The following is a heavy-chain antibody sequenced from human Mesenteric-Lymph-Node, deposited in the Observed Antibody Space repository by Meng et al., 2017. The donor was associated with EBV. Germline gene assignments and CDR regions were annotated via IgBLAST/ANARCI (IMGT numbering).Heavy chain of an antibody. J-gene: IGHJ4*02. Sequence: QGELEEAVPGLVKPPGTLSLTCSGSGGDISSSSWWSWVRQPPGKGLEWLGEIYHSSGTTNYNPSLKSRVTISLDKSKNQFSLNLSSVTVADTAVYYCARLPPTTGYGTARSYWGQGTLVTVSS. CDR1: GGDISSSSW. CDR3: ARLPPTTGYGTARSY. D-gene: IGHD6-13*01. V-gene: IGHV4-4*03. CDR2: IYHSSGTT.